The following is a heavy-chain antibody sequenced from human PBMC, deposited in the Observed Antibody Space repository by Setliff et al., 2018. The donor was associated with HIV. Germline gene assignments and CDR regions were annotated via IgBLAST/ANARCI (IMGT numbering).Heavy chain of an antibody. CDR3: ARGRHYSSSAPFAIDF. CDR1: GGSISSSSYY. D-gene: IGHD6-6*01. J-gene: IGHJ4*02. V-gene: IGHV4-39*01. CDR2: IYYSGNT. Sequence: SETLSLTCTVSGGSISSSSYYWGWIRQPPGKGLEWIGNIYYSGNTYYNPSLKSRVTISVAMSKNQFSLKLSSVTAADTAVYYCARGRHYSSSAPFAIDFWGQGMLVTVSS.